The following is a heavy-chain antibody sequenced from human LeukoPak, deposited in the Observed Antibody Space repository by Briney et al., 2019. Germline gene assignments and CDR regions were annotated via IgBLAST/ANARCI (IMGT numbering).Heavy chain of an antibody. J-gene: IGHJ4*02. CDR1: GFTFSSYA. CDR3: ARDLDTVGATLDY. D-gene: IGHD1-26*01. CDR2: ISYDGSNK. V-gene: IGHV3-30*04. Sequence: AGGSLRLSCAVSGFTFSSYAMHWVRQAPGKGLEWVAVISYDGSNKYYADSVKGRFTISRDNSKNTLYLQMNSLRAEDTAVYYCARDLDTVGATLDYWGQGTLVTVSS.